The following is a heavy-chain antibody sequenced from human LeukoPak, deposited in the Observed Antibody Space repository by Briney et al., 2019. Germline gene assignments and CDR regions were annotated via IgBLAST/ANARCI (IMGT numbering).Heavy chain of an antibody. J-gene: IGHJ4*02. Sequence: GGSLRLSCAASGFTFSSYGMHWVRQAPGKGLEWVAFIRYDGSNKYYADSVKGRFTISRDNSKNTLYLQMSSLRAEDTAVYYCAKAKGTSYNYFDYWGQGTLVTVSS. D-gene: IGHD3-10*01. CDR3: AKAKGTSYNYFDY. CDR2: IRYDGSNK. CDR1: GFTFSSYG. V-gene: IGHV3-30*02.